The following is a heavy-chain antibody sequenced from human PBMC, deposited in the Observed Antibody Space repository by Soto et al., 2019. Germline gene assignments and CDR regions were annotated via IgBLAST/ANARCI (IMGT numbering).Heavy chain of an antibody. CDR1: GFAFSNYW. D-gene: IGHD3-10*01. CDR3: ARSSFPYYFDY. V-gene: IGHV3-74*01. J-gene: IGHJ4*02. Sequence: EVQLAESGGGLVQPGGSLRLSCAASGFAFSNYWMHWVRQAPGKGLVWVSHVNSDGSTANYADSVKGRFTISRDNAKKMLYLKMNSLRAEDTAVYYCARSSFPYYFDYWGQGTLVTVSS. CDR2: VNSDGSTA.